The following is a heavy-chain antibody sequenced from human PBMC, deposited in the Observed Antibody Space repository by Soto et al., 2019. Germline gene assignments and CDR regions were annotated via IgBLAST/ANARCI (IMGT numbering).Heavy chain of an antibody. D-gene: IGHD3-10*01. Sequence: EARLVESGGGLVQPGESLRLSCAASGFSVSSNYMTWVRQAPGKGLEWVSLVYSGGATHYAASVKGRFTISTHSSQNTLFLQMNSLRPEDTATYYCVRGRYGSEIHWGQGTKVTVSS. V-gene: IGHV3-53*04. CDR1: GFSVSSNY. CDR2: VYSGGAT. CDR3: VRGRYGSEIH. J-gene: IGHJ4*02.